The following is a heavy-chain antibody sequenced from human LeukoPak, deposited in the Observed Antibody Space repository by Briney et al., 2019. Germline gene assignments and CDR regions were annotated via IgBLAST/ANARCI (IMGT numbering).Heavy chain of an antibody. J-gene: IGHJ4*02. D-gene: IGHD1-26*01. V-gene: IGHV3-23*01. CDR3: AKGGSGSYYSFDS. CDR1: GFTFSSYG. CDR2: ISAGGGTT. Sequence: PGGSLRLSCAASGFTFSSYGMTWVRQAPGEGLEGVSIISAGGGTTFYADSVKGRFTISRDNSKNTLYLQMNSLRAEDTAVYYCAKGGSGSYYSFDSWGQGTLVTVSS.